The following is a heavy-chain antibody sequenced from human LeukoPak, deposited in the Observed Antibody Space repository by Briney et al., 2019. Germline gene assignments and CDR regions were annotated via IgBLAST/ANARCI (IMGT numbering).Heavy chain of an antibody. D-gene: IGHD6-13*01. CDR1: GFTFSSYS. J-gene: IGHJ4*02. CDR2: ISSSSSYI. V-gene: IGHV3-21*01. Sequence: GGSLRLSCAASGFTFSSYSMNWVRQAPGKGLEWVSSISSSSSYIYYADSVKGRFTISRDNAKNSLYLQMNSQRAEDTAVYYRARVRRGIAAAGTGDYWGQGTLVTVSS. CDR3: ARVRRGIAAAGTGDY.